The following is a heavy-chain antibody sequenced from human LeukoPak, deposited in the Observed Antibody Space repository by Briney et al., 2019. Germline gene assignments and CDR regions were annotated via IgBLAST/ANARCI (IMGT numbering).Heavy chain of an antibody. CDR3: ASLLSSGWLGLYYFDY. J-gene: IGHJ4*02. CDR1: GGSISSSSYY. CDR2: IYYSGST. V-gene: IGHV4-39*01. D-gene: IGHD6-19*01. Sequence: PSETLSLTCTVSGGSISSSSYYWGWIRQPPGKGLEWIGSIYYSGSTYYNPSLKSRVTISVDTSKNQFSLKLSSVAAADTAVYYCASLLSSGWLGLYYFDYWGQGTLVTVSS.